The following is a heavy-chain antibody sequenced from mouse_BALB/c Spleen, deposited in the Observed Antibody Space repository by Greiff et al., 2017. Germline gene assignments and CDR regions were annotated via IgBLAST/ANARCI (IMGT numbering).Heavy chain of an antibody. D-gene: IGHD1-1*01. CDR2: ISSGGSYT. V-gene: IGHV5-6-4*01. Sequence: DVKLVESGGGLVKPGGSLKLSCAASGFTFSSYTMSWVRQTPEKRLEWVATISSGGSYTYYPDSVKGRFTISRDNAKNTLYLQMSSLKSEDTAMYYCARTVAKNYFDYWGQGTTLTVSS. CDR1: GFTFSSYT. CDR3: ARTVAKNYFDY. J-gene: IGHJ2*01.